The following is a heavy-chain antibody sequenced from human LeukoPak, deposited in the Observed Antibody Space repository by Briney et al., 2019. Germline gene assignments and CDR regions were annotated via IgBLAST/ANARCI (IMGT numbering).Heavy chain of an antibody. Sequence: PSETLSLTCAVYGGSSSGYYWSWIRQPPGKGLEWIGEINHSGSTNYNPSLKSRVTISVDTSKNQFSLKLSSVTAADTAVYYCARGTMSGALDYWGQGTLVTVSS. J-gene: IGHJ4*02. CDR3: ARGTMSGALDY. CDR1: GGSSSGYY. V-gene: IGHV4-34*01. CDR2: INHSGST. D-gene: IGHD3-3*01.